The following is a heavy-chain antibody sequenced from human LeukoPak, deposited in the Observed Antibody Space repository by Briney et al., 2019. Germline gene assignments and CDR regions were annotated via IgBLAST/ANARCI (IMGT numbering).Heavy chain of an antibody. CDR2: FSLDTDRI. CDR3: TKDITPGGADV. V-gene: IGHV3-9*01. D-gene: IGHD3-10*01. Sequence: GGSLRLSCVASGFTLDRYAMHWVRQAPGKGLEWVAGFSLDTDRIDYADSVKGRFTVSKDDAKKTLYLQMNNLRTEDTALYFCTKDITPGGADVWGQGTTVTVS. CDR1: GFTLDRYA. J-gene: IGHJ6*02.